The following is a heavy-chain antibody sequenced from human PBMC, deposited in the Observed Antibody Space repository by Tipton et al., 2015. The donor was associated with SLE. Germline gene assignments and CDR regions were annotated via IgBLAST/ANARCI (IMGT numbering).Heavy chain of an antibody. CDR2: IYYSGDT. CDR3: ARGGGSAPRSLYYYGMDV. V-gene: IGHV4-30-4*08. Sequence: TLSLTCTVSGGSISSADYYWSWIRQPPGKGLEWIGYIYYSGDTFYNPSLKSRLMISLDRSKNHFSLRLSSVAVADTAVYYCARGGGSAPRSLYYYGMDVWGQGATVTVSS. CDR1: GGSISSADYY. D-gene: IGHD2-15*01. J-gene: IGHJ6*02.